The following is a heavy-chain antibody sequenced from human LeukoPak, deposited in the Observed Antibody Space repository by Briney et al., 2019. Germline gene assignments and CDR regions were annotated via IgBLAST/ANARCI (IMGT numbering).Heavy chain of an antibody. V-gene: IGHV3-30*03. CDR1: GFTFSSYG. CDR2: ISYDGSNK. CDR3: ARDKSYYDFWSGYSAADYYGMDV. Sequence: PGGSLRLSCAAPGFTFSSYGMHWVRQAPGKGLEWVAVISYDGSNKYYADSVKGRFTISRDNSKNTLYLQMNSLRAEDTAVYYCARDKSYYDFWSGYSAADYYGMDVWGQGTTVTVSS. J-gene: IGHJ6*02. D-gene: IGHD3-3*01.